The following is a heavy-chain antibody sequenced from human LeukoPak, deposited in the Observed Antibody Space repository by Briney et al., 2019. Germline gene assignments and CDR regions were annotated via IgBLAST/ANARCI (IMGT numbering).Heavy chain of an antibody. J-gene: IGHJ4*02. CDR2: INHSGST. V-gene: IGHV4-34*01. Sequence: SETLSLTCAVYGGSFSGYYWSWIRQPPGKGLEWIGEINHSGSTNYNPSLKSRVTISVDTPKNQFSLKLSSVTAADTAVYYCARSSTKTYYYDSSGYYNWGQGTLATVSS. CDR1: GGSFSGYY. CDR3: ARSSTKTYYYDSSGYYN. D-gene: IGHD3-22*01.